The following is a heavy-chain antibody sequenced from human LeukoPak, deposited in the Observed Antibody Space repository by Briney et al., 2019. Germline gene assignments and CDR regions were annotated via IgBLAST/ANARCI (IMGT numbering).Heavy chain of an antibody. D-gene: IGHD3-10*01. CDR3: ARQARKFGSFEY. CDR1: GGSISGYY. J-gene: IGHJ4*02. Sequence: SETLSLTCTVSGGSISGYYWSWIRQPPGKGLEWIGYIYYSGSTNYNPSLKSRVTISVDTSKNQFSLKLSSVTAADTAMYYCARQARKFGSFEYWGQGTLVTVSS. CDR2: IYYSGST. V-gene: IGHV4-59*08.